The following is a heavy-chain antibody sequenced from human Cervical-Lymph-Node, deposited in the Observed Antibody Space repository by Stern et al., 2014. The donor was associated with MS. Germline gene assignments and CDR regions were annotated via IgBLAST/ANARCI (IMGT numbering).Heavy chain of an antibody. CDR2: VSYDGTNK. CDR3: AKETDDNSLGD. D-gene: IGHD4-23*01. V-gene: IGHV3-30*18. J-gene: IGHJ4*02. Sequence: QVQLVESGGGVVQPGTSLRLSCAASGFTFSRYGMHWVRQAPGQGLEWVALVSYDGTNKFYADSVKGRFTISRDSSKNTLYLQMNSLRAEDTAVYYCAKETDDNSLGDWGQGTLVIVSS. CDR1: GFTFSRYG.